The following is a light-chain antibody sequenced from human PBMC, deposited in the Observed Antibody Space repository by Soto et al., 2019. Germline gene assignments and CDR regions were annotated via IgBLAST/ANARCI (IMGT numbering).Light chain of an antibody. V-gene: IGLV1-40*01. CDR3: LSFDSSLSVV. CDR1: SSNIGAGYD. J-gene: IGLJ2*01. CDR2: GNT. Sequence: QSVLTQPPSVYGAPRQRVTISCTGSSSNIGAGYDVHWYQQLPGRAPKLLIYGNTNRPSGVPDRFSGSKSGTSASLAITGLQAEDEADYYCLSFDSSLSVVFGGGTKLTVL.